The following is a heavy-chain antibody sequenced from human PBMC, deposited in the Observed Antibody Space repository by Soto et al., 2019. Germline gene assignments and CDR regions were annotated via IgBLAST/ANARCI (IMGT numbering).Heavy chain of an antibody. V-gene: IGHV3-23*01. CDR3: AKDTSLPTMVRGVSIFDY. CDR1: GFTFSSYA. CDR2: ISGSGGST. D-gene: IGHD3-10*01. Sequence: GGSLRLSCAASGFTFSSYAMSWVRQAPGNGLEWVSAISGSGGSTDYADSVKGRFTISRDNSKNTLYLQMNSLRAEDTAVYYCAKDTSLPTMVRGVSIFDYWGQGT. J-gene: IGHJ4*02.